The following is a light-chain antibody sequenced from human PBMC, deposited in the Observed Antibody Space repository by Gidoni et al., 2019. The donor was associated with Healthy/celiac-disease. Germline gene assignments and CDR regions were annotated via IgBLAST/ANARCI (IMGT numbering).Light chain of an antibody. CDR2: SNN. CDR3: AAWDDSLNAYNYV. V-gene: IGLV1-44*01. J-gene: IGLJ1*01. Sequence: QSVLTQPPSASGTPGQRVTISCSGSSSNIGRNTVNWYQQLPGTAPKLPIYSNNQRPSGVPDRFSGSKSGTSASLAISGLQSEDEADYYCAAWDDSLNAYNYVFGTGTKVTVL. CDR1: SSNIGRNT.